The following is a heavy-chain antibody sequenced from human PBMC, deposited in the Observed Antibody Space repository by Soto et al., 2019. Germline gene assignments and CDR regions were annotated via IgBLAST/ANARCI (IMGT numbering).Heavy chain of an antibody. D-gene: IGHD7-27*01. J-gene: IGHJ3*01. Sequence: QITLRESGPTLVKPTQTLTLTCTFSGFSLATDGVAVGWIRQPPGKALEWLALIYWDDDKLYSPPLRSRLAIVKDTSTNQVVLTMTNMDPVDTATYYCARRRDWGSAFDVWGQGTVVTVSS. CDR2: IYWDDDK. CDR1: GFSLATDGVA. CDR3: ARRRDWGSAFDV. V-gene: IGHV2-5*02.